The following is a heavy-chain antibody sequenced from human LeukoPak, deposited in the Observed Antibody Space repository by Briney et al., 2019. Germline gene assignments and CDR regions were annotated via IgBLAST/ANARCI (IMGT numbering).Heavy chain of an antibody. J-gene: IGHJ4*02. V-gene: IGHV4-59*01. CDR3: ARGDPVGLFDD. Sequence: SETLSLTCTMSGGSFSSDYWNWIRQPPGKGLEWIGYIFHSGTTNYNPSLKSRVTISVDTSKNHCSLRLSSVTAADTAVYYCARGDPVGLFDDWGQGILITVSS. CDR1: GGSFSSDY. CDR2: IFHSGTT. D-gene: IGHD1-26*01.